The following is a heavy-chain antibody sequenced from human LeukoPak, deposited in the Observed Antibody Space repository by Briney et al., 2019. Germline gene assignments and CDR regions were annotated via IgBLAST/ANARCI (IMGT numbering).Heavy chain of an antibody. Sequence: GGSLRLSCAASGFTFSSYSMNWVRQAPGKGLEWVSSISSSSSYIYYADSVKGRFTISRDNAKNSLYLQMNSLRAEDTAVYYCARVGQSIAAAGDWSQGTLVTVSS. CDR3: ARVGQSIAAAGD. D-gene: IGHD6-13*01. CDR1: GFTFSSYS. V-gene: IGHV3-21*01. CDR2: ISSSSSYI. J-gene: IGHJ4*02.